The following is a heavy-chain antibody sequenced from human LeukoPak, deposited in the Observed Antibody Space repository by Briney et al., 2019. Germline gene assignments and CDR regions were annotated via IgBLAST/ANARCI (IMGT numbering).Heavy chain of an antibody. V-gene: IGHV4-59*01. J-gene: IGHJ4*02. CDR2: IYYSGST. Sequence: SETLSLTCTVSGVSISSYYWSWLRQPPGKGLEWIGYIYYSGSTNYNPSLKSRVTISVDTSKNQFSLKLSSVTAADTAVYYCARAYGSGSYGYFDYWGQGTLVTVSS. D-gene: IGHD3-10*01. CDR3: ARAYGSGSYGYFDY. CDR1: GVSISSYY.